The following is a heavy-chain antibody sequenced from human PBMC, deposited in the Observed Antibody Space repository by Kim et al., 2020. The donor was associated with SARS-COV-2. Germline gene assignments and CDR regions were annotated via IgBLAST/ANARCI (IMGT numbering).Heavy chain of an antibody. V-gene: IGHV3-7*01. Sequence: YYVDSVKGRFTTSRENAKNSLYLQMNSLRAEDTAVYYCARDLAQYCREDYWGQGTLVTVSS. CDR3: ARDLAQYCREDY. J-gene: IGHJ4*02. D-gene: IGHD2-15*01.